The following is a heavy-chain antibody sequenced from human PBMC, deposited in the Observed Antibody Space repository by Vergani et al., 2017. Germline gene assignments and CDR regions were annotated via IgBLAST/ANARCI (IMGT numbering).Heavy chain of an antibody. Sequence: EVQLLESGGGLVQPGGSLRLSCAASGFTFSSYAMSWVRQAPGKGLEWVSAISGSGGSTYYADSVKGRFTISRDNSKNTLYLQMNSLRAEDTAVYYCAKEPTIFGVVIAYPSYNXFDPWGQGTLVTVSS. D-gene: IGHD3-3*01. V-gene: IGHV3-23*01. CDR1: GFTFSSYA. CDR2: ISGSGGST. J-gene: IGHJ5*02. CDR3: AKEPTIFGVVIAYPSYNXFDP.